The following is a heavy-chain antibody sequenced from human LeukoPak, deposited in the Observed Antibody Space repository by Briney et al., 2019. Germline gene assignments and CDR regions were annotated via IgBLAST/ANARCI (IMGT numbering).Heavy chain of an antibody. CDR2: ISYDGSNK. V-gene: IGHV3-30*18. D-gene: IGHD6-13*01. Sequence: PGGSLRLSCAASGSTFSSYGMHWVRQAPGKGLEWVAVISYDGSNKYYADSVKGRFTISRDNSKNTLYLQMNSLRAEDTAVYYCAKDRQYSSSWYDAFDIWGQGTMVTVSS. J-gene: IGHJ3*02. CDR1: GSTFSSYG. CDR3: AKDRQYSSSWYDAFDI.